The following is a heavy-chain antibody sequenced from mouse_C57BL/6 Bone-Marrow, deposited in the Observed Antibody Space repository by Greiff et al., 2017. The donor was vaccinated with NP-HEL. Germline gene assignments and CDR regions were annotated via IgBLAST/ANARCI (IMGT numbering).Heavy chain of an antibody. CDR2: SRNKANDYTT. CDR3: AREGWSH. Sequence: EVQVVESGGGLVQSGRSLRLSCATSGFTFSDFYMEWVRQAPGKGLEWIAASRNKANDYTTEYSAPVKGRFIVSRDTSQSILYLQMNALRAEDTAIYYCAREGWSHWGQGTLVTVSA. J-gene: IGHJ3*01. V-gene: IGHV7-1*01. D-gene: IGHD2-3*01. CDR1: GFTFSDFY.